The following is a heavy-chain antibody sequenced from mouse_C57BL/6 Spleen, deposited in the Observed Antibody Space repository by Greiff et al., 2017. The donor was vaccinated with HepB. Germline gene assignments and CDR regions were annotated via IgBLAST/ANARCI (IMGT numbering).Heavy chain of an antibody. CDR3: ARRWLKDWYFDV. Sequence: QVQLQQPGAELVKPGASVKMSCKASGYTFTSYWITWVKQRPGQGLEWIGDIYPGSGSTNYNEKFKSKATLTVDTSSSTAYMQLSSLTSEDSAVYYCARRWLKDWYFDVWGTGTTVTVSS. V-gene: IGHV1-55*01. D-gene: IGHD1-1*02. CDR1: GYTFTSYW. CDR2: IYPGSGST. J-gene: IGHJ1*03.